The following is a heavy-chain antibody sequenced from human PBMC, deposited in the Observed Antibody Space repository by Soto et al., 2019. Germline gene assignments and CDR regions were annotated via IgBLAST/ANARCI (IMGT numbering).Heavy chain of an antibody. CDR3: AKASGGYRSSWTDY. D-gene: IGHD6-13*01. J-gene: IGHJ4*02. CDR1: GFTFDDYA. Sequence: EVQLVESGGGLVQPGRSLRLSCAGSGFTFDDYAMHWVREAPGKGLEWVSGISWNSGSIGYADSVKGRFTISRDNAKNALYLQMNGLRAEDTALYYCAKASGGYRSSWTDYWGQGTLVTVSS. V-gene: IGHV3-9*01. CDR2: ISWNSGSI.